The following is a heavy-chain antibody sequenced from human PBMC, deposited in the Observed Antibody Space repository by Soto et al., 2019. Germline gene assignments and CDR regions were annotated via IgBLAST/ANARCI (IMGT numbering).Heavy chain of an antibody. V-gene: IGHV1-46*01. D-gene: IGHD3-9*01. CDR2: INPSGGST. CDR1: GYTFTSYY. Sequence: ASVKVSCKASGYTFTSYYMHWVRQAPGQGLEWMGIINPSGGSTSYAQKFQGRVTMTRDTSTSTVYMELSSLRSEDTAVYYCASGVRYYDILTGCDTFEILGQGTMVTV. CDR3: ASGVRYYDILTGCDTFEI. J-gene: IGHJ3*02.